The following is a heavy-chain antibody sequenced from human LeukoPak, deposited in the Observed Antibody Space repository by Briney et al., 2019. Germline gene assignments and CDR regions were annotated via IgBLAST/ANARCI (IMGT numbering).Heavy chain of an antibody. CDR2: RNPNSGNT. J-gene: IGHJ4*02. CDR1: VYTFTSYD. D-gene: IGHD6-6*01. V-gene: IGHV1-8*01. Sequence: GASVKVSCKASVYTFTSYDINWVRQATGQGLEWMGWRNPNSGNTGYAQKFQGRVTMTRNTSISTAYMELSSLRSEDTAVYYCARGLTTEYSSSSLDFEYWGQGTLVTVSS. CDR3: ARGLTTEYSSSSLDFEY.